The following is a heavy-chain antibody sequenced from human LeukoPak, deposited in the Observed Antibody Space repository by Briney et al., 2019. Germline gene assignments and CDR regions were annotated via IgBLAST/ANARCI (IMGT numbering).Heavy chain of an antibody. CDR3: ARDGVTMVRGSIVD. D-gene: IGHD3-10*01. Sequence: SETLSLTCAVYGGSFSGYYWSWIRQPPGKGLEWIGEINHSGSTYYNPSLKSRVTISVDTSKNQFSLKLSSVTAADTAVYYCARDGVTMVRGSIVDWGQGTLVTVSS. CDR2: INHSGST. J-gene: IGHJ4*02. V-gene: IGHV4-34*09. CDR1: GGSFSGYY.